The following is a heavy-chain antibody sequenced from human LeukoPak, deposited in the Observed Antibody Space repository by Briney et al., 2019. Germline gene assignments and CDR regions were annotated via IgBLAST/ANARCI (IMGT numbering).Heavy chain of an antibody. CDR3: ARQTGDDALDI. Sequence: ASVKVSCRASGYTLTGHYIHWVRQAPGQGLEWMGWISPHSGFTMYPQRFQGRVTMTTDTSISTAFLEVRRLRSDDTAAYYCARQTGDDALDIWGQGTMITVYS. D-gene: IGHD7-27*01. V-gene: IGHV1-2*02. CDR2: ISPHSGFT. J-gene: IGHJ3*02. CDR1: GYTLTGHY.